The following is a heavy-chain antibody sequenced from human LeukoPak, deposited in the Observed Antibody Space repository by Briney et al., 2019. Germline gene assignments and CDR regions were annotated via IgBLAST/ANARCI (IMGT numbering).Heavy chain of an antibody. V-gene: IGHV4-59*08. CDR2: IYYSGST. J-gene: IGHJ4*02. D-gene: IGHD6-13*01. CDR1: GGSTSSYY. Sequence: SGTLSLTCTVSGGSTSSYYWTWIRQPPGKGLEWIGHIYYSGSTNYNPSLKSRVTISVDTSKNQFSLKLSSVTAADTAVYYCASHVYGSSWYYFDYWGQGTLVTVSS. CDR3: ASHVYGSSWYYFDY.